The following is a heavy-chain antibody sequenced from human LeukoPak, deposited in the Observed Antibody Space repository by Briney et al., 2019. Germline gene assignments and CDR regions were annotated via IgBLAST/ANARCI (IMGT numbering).Heavy chain of an antibody. D-gene: IGHD3-22*01. J-gene: IGHJ6*02. Sequence: SETLSLTCTVSGGSISSYYWSWIRQPPGKGLEWIGYIYCSGSTNYNPSLKSRVTISVDPSKNHFSLKLSSVTAADTAVYYCARHFGNYYDSSGYYGGYYYGMDVWGQGTTVTVSS. CDR2: IYCSGST. CDR3: ARHFGNYYDSSGYYGGYYYGMDV. CDR1: GGSISSYY. V-gene: IGHV4-59*08.